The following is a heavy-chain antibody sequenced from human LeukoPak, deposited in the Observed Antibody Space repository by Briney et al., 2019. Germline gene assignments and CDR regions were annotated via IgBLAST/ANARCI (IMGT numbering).Heavy chain of an antibody. J-gene: IGHJ4*02. Sequence: EGSVKVSCEASGYTFTGYYMHWGRQAPGKGLEWVGWINPNSGDTNFAQKFQGRVTMTRDTSISTAYMELSRLRSDDTAVFYCARDVGGVGAPRLDYWGQGTLVTVSS. CDR1: GYTFTGYY. CDR3: ARDVGGVGAPRLDY. D-gene: IGHD1-26*01. CDR2: INPNSGDT. V-gene: IGHV1-2*02.